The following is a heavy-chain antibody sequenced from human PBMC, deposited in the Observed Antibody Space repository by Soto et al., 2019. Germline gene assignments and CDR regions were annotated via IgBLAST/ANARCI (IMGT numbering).Heavy chain of an antibody. V-gene: IGHV5-10-1*01. Sequence: GETLKISCNGSGYIFTSYWIGWVRQMPGKGLEWMGRIDPSDSQTYYSPSFRGHVTISVTKSITTVFLQWSSLRASDTAMYYCARQIYDSDTGPNFQYYFDSWGQGTPVTVSS. J-gene: IGHJ4*02. CDR3: ARQIYDSDTGPNFQYYFDS. D-gene: IGHD3-22*01. CDR1: GYIFTSYW. CDR2: IDPSDSQT.